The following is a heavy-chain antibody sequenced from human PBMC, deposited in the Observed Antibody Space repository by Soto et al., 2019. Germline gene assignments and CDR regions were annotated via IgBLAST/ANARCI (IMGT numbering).Heavy chain of an antibody. D-gene: IGHD6-19*01. CDR2: IYYSGST. Sequence: PSETLSLTCTVSGGSISSYYGSWIRQPPGKGLEWIGYIYYSGSTNYNPSLKSRVTISVDTSKNQFSLKLSSVTAADTAVYYCARYSSGPDNWFDPWGQGTLVTVSS. CDR3: ARYSSGPDNWFDP. J-gene: IGHJ5*02. V-gene: IGHV4-59*01. CDR1: GGSISSYY.